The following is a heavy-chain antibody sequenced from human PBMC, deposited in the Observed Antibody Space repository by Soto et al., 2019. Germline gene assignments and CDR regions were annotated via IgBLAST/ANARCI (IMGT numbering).Heavy chain of an antibody. Sequence: GASVKVSGKASGGTFSSYTISWVRQAPGQGLEWMGRIIPILGMANYAQKFQGRATITADKSTSTAYMELSSLRSEDTAVYYCARDEGDGYEGVWGQGTLVTVSS. V-gene: IGHV1-69*04. CDR2: IIPILGMA. D-gene: IGHD5-12*01. J-gene: IGHJ4*02. CDR3: ARDEGDGYEGV. CDR1: GGTFSSYT.